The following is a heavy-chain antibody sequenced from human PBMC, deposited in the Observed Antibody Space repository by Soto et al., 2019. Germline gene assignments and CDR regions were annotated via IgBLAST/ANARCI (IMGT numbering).Heavy chain of an antibody. CDR2: IIPIFGTA. CDR3: ARVDYYDSSGYFGYDY. J-gene: IGHJ4*02. Sequence: SVKVSCKASGGTFSSYAISWARQAPGQGLEWMGGIIPIFGTANYAQKFQGRVTITADESTSTAYMELSSLRFEDTAVYYCARVDYYDSSGYFGYDYWGQGTLVTVS. D-gene: IGHD3-22*01. CDR1: GGTFSSYA. V-gene: IGHV1-69*13.